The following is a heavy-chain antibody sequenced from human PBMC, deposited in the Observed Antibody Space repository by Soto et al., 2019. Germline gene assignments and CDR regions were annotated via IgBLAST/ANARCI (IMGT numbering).Heavy chain of an antibody. CDR2: ISSSGSTI. D-gene: IGHD3-3*01. CDR1: GFTFSDYY. CDR3: ARVERGITIFGVVIPPFDY. Sequence: GGSLRLSCAASGFTFSDYYMSWIRQAPGKGLEWVSYISSSGSTIYYADSVKGRFTISRDNAKNSLYLQMNSLRAEDTAVYYCARVERGITIFGVVIPPFDYWGQGTLVTVSS. V-gene: IGHV3-11*01. J-gene: IGHJ4*02.